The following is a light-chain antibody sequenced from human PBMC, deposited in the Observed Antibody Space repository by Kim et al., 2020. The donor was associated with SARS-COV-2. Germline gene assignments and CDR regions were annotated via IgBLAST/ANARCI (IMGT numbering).Light chain of an antibody. CDR1: SGAIASNY. CDR3: QSYDSNGLV. J-gene: IGLJ3*02. V-gene: IGLV6-57*01. CDR2: EDN. Sequence: NFMLTQPHSVSESPGKTVTISCTRSSGAIASNYVQWYQQRPGSSPTTVIYEDNQRPSGVPDRFSGSIDSSSNSASLIISGLETEDEADYYCQSYDSNGLVFGGGTQLTVL.